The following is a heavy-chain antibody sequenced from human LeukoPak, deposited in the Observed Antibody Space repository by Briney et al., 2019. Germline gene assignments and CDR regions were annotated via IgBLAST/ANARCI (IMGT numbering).Heavy chain of an antibody. J-gene: IGHJ4*02. Sequence: GASVKVSCTASGGTFSSYAISWVRQASGQGLEWMGGIIPIFGTANYAQKFQGRVTITRDSSASTAYMELSSLRSEDTAVYYCARALTIFGVYVLNYWGQGTLVTVSS. CDR1: GGTFSSYA. CDR2: IIPIFGTA. D-gene: IGHD3-3*01. CDR3: ARALTIFGVYVLNY. V-gene: IGHV1-69*05.